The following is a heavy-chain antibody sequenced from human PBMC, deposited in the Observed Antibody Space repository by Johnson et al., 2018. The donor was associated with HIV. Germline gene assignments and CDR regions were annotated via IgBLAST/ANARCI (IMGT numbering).Heavy chain of an antibody. CDR3: AKDMGRYSSSSAAFDI. V-gene: IGHV3-9*01. Sequence: VQLVESGGGLVQPGRSLRLSCAASGFSFDDYAMHWVRQVAGKGLEWVSGISWNSGSIGYADSLKGRFTISRDNAKNSLYLQMNSLRAEDTSLYYCAKDMGRYSSSSAAFDILGQGTMVIVSS. J-gene: IGHJ3*02. CDR1: GFSFDDYA. D-gene: IGHD6-6*01. CDR2: ISWNSGSI.